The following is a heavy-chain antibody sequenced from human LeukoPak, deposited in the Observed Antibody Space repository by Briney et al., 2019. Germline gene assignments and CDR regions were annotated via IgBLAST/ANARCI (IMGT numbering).Heavy chain of an antibody. D-gene: IGHD3-16*01. CDR1: GGSISSSSYY. CDR3: ARVRDDYVWGSYGPATYYFDY. Sequence: SETLSLTCTVSGGSISSSSYYWGWIRQPPGKGLEWIGSIYYSGSTYYNPSLKSRVTISVDTSKNQFSLKLSSVTAADTAVYYCARVRDDYVWGSYGPATYYFDYWGQGTLVTVSS. V-gene: IGHV4-39*07. CDR2: IYYSGST. J-gene: IGHJ4*02.